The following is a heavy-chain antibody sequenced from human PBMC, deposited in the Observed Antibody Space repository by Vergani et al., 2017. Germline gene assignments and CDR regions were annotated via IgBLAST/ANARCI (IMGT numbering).Heavy chain of an antibody. J-gene: IGHJ4*02. CDR2: IKEDGSET. CDR1: GFTFSNYW. Sequence: EVQLMESGGGLVQPGGSLRLSCAASGFTFSNYWMSWVRPAPGKGLEWVANIKEDGSETFYVDSVMGRFTISRDNAKNSLYLQMNSLRAEDTAVYFCARLGLTASRREAPVFDYWGQGTLVTVSS. D-gene: IGHD6-13*01. V-gene: IGHV3-7*01. CDR3: ARLGLTASRREAPVFDY.